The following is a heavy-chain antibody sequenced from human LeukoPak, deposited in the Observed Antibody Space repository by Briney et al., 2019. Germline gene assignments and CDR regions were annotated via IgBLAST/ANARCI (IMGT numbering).Heavy chain of an antibody. J-gene: IGHJ6*03. Sequence: SETLSLTCTVSGGSISSYYWNWIRQPPGKGLKWIGYIYYSGSTNYNPSLKSRVTISVDTSKNQFSLKLSSVTAADTAVYYCAREVARRYYYYYMDVWGKGTTVTVSS. CDR1: GGSISSYY. CDR3: AREVARRYYYYYMDV. D-gene: IGHD2-15*01. V-gene: IGHV4-59*01. CDR2: IYYSGST.